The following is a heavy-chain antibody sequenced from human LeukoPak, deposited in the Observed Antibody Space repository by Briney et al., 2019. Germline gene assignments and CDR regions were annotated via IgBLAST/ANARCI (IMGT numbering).Heavy chain of an antibody. Sequence: PGGSLRLSCAASGFTFSSYEMNWVRQAPGKGLEWVSYISSSGITIYYADSVKGRFTISRDNAKNSLYLQMNSLRAEDTAVYYCARDLLRKGAFDIWGQGTMVTVSS. CDR1: GFTFSSYE. J-gene: IGHJ3*02. CDR2: ISSSGITI. CDR3: ARDLLRKGAFDI. D-gene: IGHD2-15*01. V-gene: IGHV3-48*03.